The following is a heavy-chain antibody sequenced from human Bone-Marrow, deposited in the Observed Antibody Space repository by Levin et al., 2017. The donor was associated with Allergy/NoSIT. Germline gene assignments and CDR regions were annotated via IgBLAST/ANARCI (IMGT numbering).Heavy chain of an antibody. V-gene: IGHV4-31*03. CDR1: GGSISSGGYY. J-gene: IGHJ2*01. D-gene: IGHD2-2*01. CDR3: ARFKSRVVPAAKGGIWWYFDL. CDR2: IYYSGST. Sequence: LRLSCTVSGGSISSGGYYWSWIRQHPGKGLEWIGYIYYSGSTYYNPSLKSRVTISVDTSKNQFSLKLSSVTAADTAVYYCARFKSRVVPAAKGGIWWYFDLWGRGTLVTVSS.